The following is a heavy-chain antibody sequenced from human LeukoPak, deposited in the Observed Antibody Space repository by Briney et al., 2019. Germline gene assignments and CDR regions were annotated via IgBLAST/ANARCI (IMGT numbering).Heavy chain of an antibody. V-gene: IGHV3-23*01. D-gene: IGHD3-10*01. J-gene: IGHJ4*02. CDR3: AKSGSGSPFPFDY. Sequence: PGGSLRLSCAASGFTFSSYGMHWVRQAPGKGLEWVSAISGSGGSTYYADSVKGRFTISRDNSKNTLYLQMNSLRVEDTAVYYCAKSGSGSPFPFDYWGQGTLVTVSS. CDR2: ISGSGGST. CDR1: GFTFSSYG.